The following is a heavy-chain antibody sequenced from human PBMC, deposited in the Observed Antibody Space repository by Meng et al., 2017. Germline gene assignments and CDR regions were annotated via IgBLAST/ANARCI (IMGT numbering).Heavy chain of an antibody. CDR1: GFTFSSYW. V-gene: IGHV3-7*01. CDR2: IKQDGSEK. J-gene: IGHJ4*02. D-gene: IGHD3-22*01. CDR3: ARDSLTYYDSSGWRN. Sequence: EVEVVESGGGLVQPGGSLRLSCAASGFTFSSYWMSWVRQAPGKGLEWVANIKQDGSEKYYVDSVKGRFTISRDNAKNSLYLQMNSLRAEDTAVYYCARDSLTYYDSSGWRNWGQGTLVTVSS.